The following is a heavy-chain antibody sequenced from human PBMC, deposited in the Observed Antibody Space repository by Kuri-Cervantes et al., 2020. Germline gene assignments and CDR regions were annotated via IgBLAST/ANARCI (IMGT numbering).Heavy chain of an antibody. J-gene: IGHJ4*02. D-gene: IGHD2-15*01. V-gene: IGHV1-18*01. Sequence: ASLKVSCSTVGYTFSTSAISWVRQAPGQGPEWMGWSSAYNGNTGDAHKFQGRNSISRDTSTTFFYMGLEDQGSDDTAVYICARDSTRVEDATGPPYRWSQGTLVTVSS. CDR3: ARDSTRVEDATGPPYR. CDR1: GYTFSTSA. CDR2: SSAYNGNT.